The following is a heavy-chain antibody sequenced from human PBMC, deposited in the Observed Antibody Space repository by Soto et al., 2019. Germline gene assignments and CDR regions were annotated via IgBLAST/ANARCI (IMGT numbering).Heavy chain of an antibody. D-gene: IGHD3-10*01. CDR2: IVVGSHNT. CDR1: GFSFPNSA. Sequence: GASVKVSGKASGFSFPNSAVQWVRQARGHRQEWIGWIVVGSHNTNCAQTIHDRVSIGRDKCTNTGYMDPSSKRFEDTAVYCGAAELGPRGTSREHRVLDYRVQGIMVNVSS. CDR3: AAELGPRGTSREHRVLDY. V-gene: IGHV1-58*01. J-gene: IGHJ4*02.